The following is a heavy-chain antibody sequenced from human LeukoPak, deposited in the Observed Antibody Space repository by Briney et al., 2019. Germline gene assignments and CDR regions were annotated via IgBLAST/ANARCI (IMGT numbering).Heavy chain of an antibody. V-gene: IGHV1-2*02. Sequence: ASVKVSCKTSGYTFTGYYMHWLRQAPGQGLEWMGWINPNSGGTNFAQKLQGRVTMTRDTSISTAYMELSSLRSDDTAVYYCAPTNNLYYYFDYWGQGTLVTVSS. CDR2: INPNSGGT. CDR1: GYTFTGYY. J-gene: IGHJ4*02. CDR3: APTNNLYYYFDY. D-gene: IGHD1-1*01.